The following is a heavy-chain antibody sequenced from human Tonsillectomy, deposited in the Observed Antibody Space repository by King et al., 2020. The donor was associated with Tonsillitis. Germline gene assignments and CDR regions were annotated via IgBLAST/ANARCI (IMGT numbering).Heavy chain of an antibody. CDR2: IYYSGRT. J-gene: IGHJ4*02. Sequence: QLQESGPGQVKLSEPLSLPCTVSGGPISSGSYYWGWIRQPPGKGLEWIGTIYYSGRTNHNPSLKSRLTISVDTSKNQFSLKLSSVTAADTAVYFCARRHYGDPLFDYWGQGTLVTVSS. V-gene: IGHV4-39*07. D-gene: IGHD4-17*01. CDR1: GGPISSGSYY. CDR3: ARRHYGDPLFDY.